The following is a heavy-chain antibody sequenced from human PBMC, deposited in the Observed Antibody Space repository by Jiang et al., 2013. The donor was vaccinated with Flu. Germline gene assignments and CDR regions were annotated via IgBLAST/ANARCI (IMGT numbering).Heavy chain of an antibody. CDR3: ARGGRYNSFDP. Sequence: VLLKPSETLSLTCTVSGGSIKSYYWSWIRQPPGKGLEWIGFIYYSGSPNYNPSLKSRVTTSIHTSKNQFSLKLTSVTAADTAIYYCARGGRYNSFDPWGPGNPGHRLL. J-gene: IGHJ5*02. CDR2: IYYSGSP. V-gene: IGHV4-59*01. CDR1: GGSIKSYY.